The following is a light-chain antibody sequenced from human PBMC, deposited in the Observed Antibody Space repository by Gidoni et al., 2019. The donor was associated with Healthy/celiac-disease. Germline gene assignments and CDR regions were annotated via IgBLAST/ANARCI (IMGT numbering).Light chain of an antibody. CDR2: DAS. Sequence: IVLTQSPATLSLSPGESATLSCRASQSVSSYLAWYQQKPGQATRLLSYDASNRATGIPARFSGSGSGTDFTRTISSLETEDCAVYHCQQRSNWPQGVTFGPGTNVDIK. V-gene: IGKV3-11*01. J-gene: IGKJ3*01. CDR3: QQRSNWPQGVT. CDR1: QSVSSY.